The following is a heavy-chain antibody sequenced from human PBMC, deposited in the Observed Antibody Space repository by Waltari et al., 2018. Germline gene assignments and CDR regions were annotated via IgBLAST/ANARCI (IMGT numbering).Heavy chain of an antibody. J-gene: IGHJ5*02. Sequence: QVQLQQWGAGLLKPSETLSLTCAVYGGSFSGYYWSWVRQPPGKGLEWIGESNHSGSTNYNPSLKSRVTISVDTSKNQFSLKLSSVTAADTAVYYCARVPYSSSSVNWFDPWGQGTLVTVSS. D-gene: IGHD6-6*01. CDR1: GGSFSGYY. V-gene: IGHV4-34*01. CDR3: ARVPYSSSSVNWFDP. CDR2: SNHSGST.